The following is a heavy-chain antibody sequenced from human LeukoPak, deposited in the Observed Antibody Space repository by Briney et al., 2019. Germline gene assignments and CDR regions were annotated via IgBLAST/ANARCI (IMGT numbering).Heavy chain of an antibody. D-gene: IGHD5-18*01. J-gene: IGHJ4*02. Sequence: GGSLRLSCAASGFTFSDYWMTWVRQAPGKGLEWVANIKPDGSEKYYVDSVRGRFTISRDNAKNSLYLQMNSLRVEDTAVYYCARETRYTSDCWGQGTLVTVSS. CDR1: GFTFSDYW. V-gene: IGHV3-7*01. CDR3: ARETRYTSDC. CDR2: IKPDGSEK.